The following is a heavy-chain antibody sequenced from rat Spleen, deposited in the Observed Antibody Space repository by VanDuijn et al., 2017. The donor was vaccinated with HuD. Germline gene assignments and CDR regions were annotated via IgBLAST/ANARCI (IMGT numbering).Heavy chain of an antibody. Sequence: QVQLKESGPGLVQPSQTLSLTCTVSGFSLRSFGVSWVRQPPGEGLEWIAAISTGGNTYYNSALSSRLSISRDTSKSQVFLKVDSLQTEDTATYFCTRESLPGFNSHWFLSWGQGTLVTVSS. V-gene: IGHV2S8*01. CDR1: GFSLRSFG. CDR2: ISTGGNT. CDR3: TRESLPGFNSHWFLS. J-gene: IGHJ3*01. D-gene: IGHD1-4*01.